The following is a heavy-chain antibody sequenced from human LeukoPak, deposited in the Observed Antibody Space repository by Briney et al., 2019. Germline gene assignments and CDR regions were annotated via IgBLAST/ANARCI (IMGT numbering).Heavy chain of an antibody. V-gene: IGHV1-2*02. CDR2: INPNSGGT. J-gene: IGHJ4*02. CDR1: GYTFTGYY. CDR3: ARQGNRRGIAAPPSMRY. Sequence: ASVKVSCKASGYTFTGYYMHWVRQAPGQGLEWMGWINPNSGGTNYAQKFQGRVTMTRDTSISTAYMELSRLRSDDTAVYYCARQGNRRGIAAPPSMRYWGQGTLVTVSS. D-gene: IGHD6-6*01.